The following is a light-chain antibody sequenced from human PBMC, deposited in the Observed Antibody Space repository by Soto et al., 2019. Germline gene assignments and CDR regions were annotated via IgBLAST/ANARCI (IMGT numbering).Light chain of an antibody. CDR1: SSDVGGYNY. CDR3: ISYSGSSSSYV. V-gene: IGLV2-14*01. Sequence: QSALTQPASVSGPPGQSITISCSGTSSDVGGYNYVSWYQQNPGKAPKLIIYEVSNRPSGVSNRFSGSKSGNTASLTISGLQAEDEADYYCISYSGSSSSYVFGTGTKSPS. CDR2: EVS. J-gene: IGLJ1*01.